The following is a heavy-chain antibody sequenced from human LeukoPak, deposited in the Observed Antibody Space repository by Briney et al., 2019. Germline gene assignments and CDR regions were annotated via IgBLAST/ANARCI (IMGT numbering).Heavy chain of an antibody. D-gene: IGHD2-21*02. Sequence: ASVKVSCKASGYTFTSYGISWVRQAPGQGLEWMGWISAYNGNTNYAQKLQGRVTMTTDTSTSTAYMELRSLRSDDTAVYYCVRAPPYIVVVTAPYYYMDVWGKGTTVTVSS. CDR1: GYTFTSYG. CDR2: ISAYNGNT. CDR3: VRAPPYIVVVTAPYYYMDV. V-gene: IGHV1-18*01. J-gene: IGHJ6*03.